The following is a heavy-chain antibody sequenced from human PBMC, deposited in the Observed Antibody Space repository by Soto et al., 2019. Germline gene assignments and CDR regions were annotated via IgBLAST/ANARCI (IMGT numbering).Heavy chain of an antibody. D-gene: IGHD3-10*01. V-gene: IGHV4-59*08. CDR2: IYYRGGT. CDR3: AGQPTAGSYYDLGSYYYYYAMAV. CDR1: GGSINNHY. Sequence: SATLSLTRTVSGGSINNHYWTWIRPPPGKGLEGIGYIYYRGGTNYNPSLKSRVTISVDTSKNQFSLKLGSVTAADTAVYYCAGQPTAGSYYDLGSYYYYYAMAVSSQGTTVTVSS. J-gene: IGHJ6*02.